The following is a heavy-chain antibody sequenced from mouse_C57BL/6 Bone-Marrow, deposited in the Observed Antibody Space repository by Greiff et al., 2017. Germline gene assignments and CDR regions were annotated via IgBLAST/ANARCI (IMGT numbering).Heavy chain of an antibody. CDR2: IDPENGDT. D-gene: IGHD1-1*01. CDR1: GFNIKDDY. V-gene: IGHV14-4*01. CDR3: TTVTTVVAANYFDY. J-gene: IGHJ2*01. Sequence: EVQLQQSGAELVRPGASVKLSCTASGFNIKDDYMHWVKQRPEQGLEWIGWIDPENGDTEYASKFQGKATITADTSSNTSYRQLSSLTSEYTAVYYCTTVTTVVAANYFDYWGQGTPLTVSS.